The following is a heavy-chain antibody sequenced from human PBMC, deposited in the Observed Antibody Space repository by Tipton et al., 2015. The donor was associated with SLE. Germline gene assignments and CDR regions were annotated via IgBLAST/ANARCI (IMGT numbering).Heavy chain of an antibody. Sequence: TLSLTCTVSGGSISSHYWSWIRQPPGKGLEWIGYIYYSGSTNYNPSLKSRVTISVDTSKNQFSLKLSSVTAADTAVYYCARDPMGYYDSSGRGDWGQGTLVTVSS. V-gene: IGHV4-59*11. CDR1: GGSISSHY. D-gene: IGHD3-22*01. J-gene: IGHJ4*02. CDR2: IYYSGST. CDR3: ARDPMGYYDSSGRGD.